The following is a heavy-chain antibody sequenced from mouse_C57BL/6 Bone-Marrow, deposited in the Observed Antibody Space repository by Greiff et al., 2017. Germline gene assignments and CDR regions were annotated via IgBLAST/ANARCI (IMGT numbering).Heavy chain of an antibody. J-gene: IGHJ2*01. D-gene: IGHD1-1*01. CDR3: ARSVDYRRSRSLFDY. CDR2: IYPNSGST. Sequence: QVQLQQPGAELVKPGASVKLSCKASGYTFTSYWMRWVKQRPGQGLEWIGMIYPNSGSTNYNEKFKGKATLTVDKSSSTAYMQLSSLTSEDSAVYYCARSVDYRRSRSLFDYWGQGTTLTVSS. CDR1: GYTFTSYW. V-gene: IGHV1-64*01.